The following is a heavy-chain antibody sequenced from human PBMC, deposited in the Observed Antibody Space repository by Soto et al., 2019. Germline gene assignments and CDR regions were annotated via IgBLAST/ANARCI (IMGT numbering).Heavy chain of an antibody. D-gene: IGHD6-19*01. Sequence: QVQLVQSGAEVKKPGASVKVSCKASGYSITSYGISWVRQAPGQGLEWMGWINTYNGYTNYAQKVQGRVTMTRDTPTGTAYMELRSLRSDDTAVYYCAISSSSGWGPHFDYWGQGTLVTVSS. J-gene: IGHJ4*02. CDR1: GYSITSYG. CDR2: INTYNGYT. V-gene: IGHV1-18*04. CDR3: AISSSSGWGPHFDY.